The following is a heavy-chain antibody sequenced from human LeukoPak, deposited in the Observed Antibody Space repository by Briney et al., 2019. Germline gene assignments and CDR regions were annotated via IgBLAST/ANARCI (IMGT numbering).Heavy chain of an antibody. J-gene: IGHJ4*02. Sequence: ASVKVSCKVSGYTLTELSMHWVRQAPGKGLEWMGGFDPEDGETIYAQKFQGRVTMTEDTYTDTAYMELSSLRSEDTAVYYCATGWIQRTQTHFDYWGQGTLVTVSS. V-gene: IGHV1-24*01. D-gene: IGHD5-18*01. CDR1: GYTLTELS. CDR2: FDPEDGET. CDR3: ATGWIQRTQTHFDY.